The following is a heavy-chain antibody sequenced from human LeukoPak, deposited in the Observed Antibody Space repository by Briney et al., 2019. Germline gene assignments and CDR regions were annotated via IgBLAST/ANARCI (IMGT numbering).Heavy chain of an antibody. CDR3: ARGSDYDSSACEY. CDR1: GGSFSDYY. D-gene: IGHD3-22*01. Sequence: PSETLSLTCAVCGGSFSDYYWSWIRQPPGKGLEWIGEINHSGSTNYNSSLKSRVTISVDTSKNQFSLKVNSVTAADTAVYYCARGSDYDSSACEYWGQGTLVTVSS. J-gene: IGHJ4*02. V-gene: IGHV4-34*01. CDR2: INHSGST.